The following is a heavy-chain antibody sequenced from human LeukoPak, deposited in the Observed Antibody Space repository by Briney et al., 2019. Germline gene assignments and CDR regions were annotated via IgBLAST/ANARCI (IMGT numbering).Heavy chain of an antibody. CDR3: ASFGISWRSSY. CDR2: ISDDGSYT. Sequence: RGSLRLSCAASGFSFSSHWVHWVRQAPGKGLGWVSRISDDGSYTSNVDSVKGRFTISRDNVNNMLYLHMNSLRAEDTAVYYCASFGISWRSSYWGQGTLVTVSS. D-gene: IGHD2-21*01. CDR1: GFSFSSHW. V-gene: IGHV3-74*01. J-gene: IGHJ4*02.